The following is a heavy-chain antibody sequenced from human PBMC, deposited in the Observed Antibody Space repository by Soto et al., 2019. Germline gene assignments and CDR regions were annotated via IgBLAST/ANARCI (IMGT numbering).Heavy chain of an antibody. V-gene: IGHV1-3*01. D-gene: IGHD3-10*01. CDR2: INAGNGNT. Sequence: QVQLVQSGAEVKKPGASVKVSCKASGYTFTSYAMHWVRQAPGQRLEWMGWINAGNGNTKYSQKFQGRVTITRDTSASTAYMELSSLRSEDTAVYYCAQPTMVRGVKGSNDSWGQGTLVTVSS. J-gene: IGHJ4*02. CDR1: GYTFTSYA. CDR3: AQPTMVRGVKGSNDS.